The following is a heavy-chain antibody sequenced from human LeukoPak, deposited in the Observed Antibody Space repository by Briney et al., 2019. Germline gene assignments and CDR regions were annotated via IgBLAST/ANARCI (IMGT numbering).Heavy chain of an antibody. D-gene: IGHD5-12*01. CDR2: VNVYNGNT. J-gene: IGHJ4*02. V-gene: IGHV1-18*01. CDR3: ASGPDGIVATIPLNY. Sequence: ASVKVSCKASGYAFTSYGISWVRQAPGQGLEWMGWVNVYNGNTNYAQKFQGRVTITADESTSTAYMELSSLRSEDTAVYYCASGPDGIVATIPLNYWGQGTLVTVSS. CDR1: GYAFTSYG.